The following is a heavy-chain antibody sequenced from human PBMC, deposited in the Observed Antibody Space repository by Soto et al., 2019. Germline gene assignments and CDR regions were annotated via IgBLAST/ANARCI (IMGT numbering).Heavy chain of an antibody. V-gene: IGHV1-24*01. Sequence: ASVKVSCKVSGYTLTELSMHWVRQAPGKGLEWMGGFDPEDGETIYAQKFQGRVTMTEDTSTDIAYMELSSLRSEDTAVYYCATVPGSHYYDSSGYGTLDYWGQGTLVTVSS. CDR1: GYTLTELS. J-gene: IGHJ4*02. D-gene: IGHD3-22*01. CDR3: ATVPGSHYYDSSGYGTLDY. CDR2: FDPEDGET.